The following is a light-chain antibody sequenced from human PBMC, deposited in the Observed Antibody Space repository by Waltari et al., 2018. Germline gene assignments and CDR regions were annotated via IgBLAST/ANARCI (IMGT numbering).Light chain of an antibody. Sequence: QSALTQPASVSGSPGQSITISCTGTSSDVGTYNYVSWYQQHPGKAPKLMIYDVSNRPSVVSDVFSGSKSGNTASLTISGLQAEDEADYYFNSYSSSSSLVLFGGGTKLTVV. CDR1: SSDVGTYNY. J-gene: IGLJ2*01. CDR2: DVS. CDR3: NSYSSSSSLVL. V-gene: IGLV2-14*03.